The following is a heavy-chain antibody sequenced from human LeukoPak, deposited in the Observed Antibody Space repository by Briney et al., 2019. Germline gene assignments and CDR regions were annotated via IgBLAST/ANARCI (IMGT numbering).Heavy chain of an antibody. V-gene: IGHV1-69*13. CDR1: VGTFSSYA. CDR3: ARARIAVAGYYFDY. J-gene: IGHJ4*02. CDR2: IIPIFGTA. Sequence: SVKVSCKASVGTFSSYAISWVRQAPGQGLEWMEGIIPIFGTANYAQKFQGRVTITADESTSTAYMELSSLRSEDTAVYYCARARIAVAGYYFDYWGQGTLVTVSS. D-gene: IGHD6-19*01.